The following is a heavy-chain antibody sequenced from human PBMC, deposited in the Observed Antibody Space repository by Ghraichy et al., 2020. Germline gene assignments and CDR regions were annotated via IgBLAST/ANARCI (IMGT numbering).Heavy chain of an antibody. J-gene: IGHJ3*02. V-gene: IGHV3-33*01. D-gene: IGHD3-9*01. CDR2: IWGDGRNE. Sequence: GGGGGAVIWGDGRNEEYADSVKGRFTISRDNSKNTLYLQMNSLRAEDTAVYYCARDILTGYRGAFDIWGQGTMVTVSS. CDR3: ARDILTGYRGAFDI.